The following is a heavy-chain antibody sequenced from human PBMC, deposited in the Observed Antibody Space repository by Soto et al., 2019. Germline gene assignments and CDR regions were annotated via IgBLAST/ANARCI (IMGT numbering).Heavy chain of an antibody. CDR3: ARSGEHPFDF. CDR1: GYTFTNYV. CDR2: ISPLKGNT. V-gene: IGHV1-18*01. D-gene: IGHD6-25*01. Sequence: GASVKVSCKTSGYTFTNYVIHWVRQAPGQGLEWMGWISPLKGNTKYAQKVQGRVSVTTDTSTNTVYMELSGLRYDDTALYYCARSGEHPFDFWGQGTLVTVSS. J-gene: IGHJ4*02.